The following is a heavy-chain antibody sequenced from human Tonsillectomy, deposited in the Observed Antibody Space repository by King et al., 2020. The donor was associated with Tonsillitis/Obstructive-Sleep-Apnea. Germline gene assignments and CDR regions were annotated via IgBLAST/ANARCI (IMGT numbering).Heavy chain of an antibody. CDR2: ISYDGSDK. CDR1: GFVFRNYT. Sequence: VQLVESGGGVVQPGRSLRLSCAASGFVFRNYTMHWVRQAPGKGLNWVSVISYDGSDKYYVDSVKGRFTISRDNSKNTLYLRMNSLRAEDTAVYFCARDGDSGYDNISPTFFDYWGRGTLVSVSS. CDR3: ARDGDSGYDNISPTFFDY. V-gene: IGHV3-30*04. D-gene: IGHD5-12*01. J-gene: IGHJ4*02.